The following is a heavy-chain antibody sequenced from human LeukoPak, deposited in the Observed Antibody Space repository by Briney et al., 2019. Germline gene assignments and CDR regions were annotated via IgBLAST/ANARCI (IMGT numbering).Heavy chain of an antibody. CDR1: GFTFSNYW. CDR2: INSDGSTT. D-gene: IGHD6-6*01. Sequence: GGSLRLSCAASGFTFSNYWMHWVRQAPGKGLEWVSRINSDGSTTSYADSVKGRITISRDNAKNTLYLQINSLRGEDTAVYYCTRSRFSSSSGNDYWGQGTLVTVSS. V-gene: IGHV3-74*01. CDR3: TRSRFSSSSGNDY. J-gene: IGHJ4*02.